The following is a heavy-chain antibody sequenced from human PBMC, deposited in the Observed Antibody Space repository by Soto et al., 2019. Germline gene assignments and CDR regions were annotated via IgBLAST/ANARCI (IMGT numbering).Heavy chain of an antibody. J-gene: IGHJ4*02. CDR1: GFSLSTSGVG. CDR3: ARTGVNWGSRGLVDY. CDR2: LYWDDDK. Sequence: QITLKESGPTLVKPTQTLTLTCTFSGFSLSTSGVGVGWIRQPPGKALEWLAFLYWDDDKRYSPSLKSRLTTPXXXSXXQVLLTMTNMDPVDTATYYCARTGVNWGSRGLVDYWGQGTLVTVAS. V-gene: IGHV2-5*02. D-gene: IGHD7-27*01.